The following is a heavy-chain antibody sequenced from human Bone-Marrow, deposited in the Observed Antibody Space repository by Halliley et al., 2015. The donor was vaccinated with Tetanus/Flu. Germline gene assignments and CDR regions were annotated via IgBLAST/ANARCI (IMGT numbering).Heavy chain of an antibody. CDR1: GWSISSGGHY. CDR3: ARGLAYYDFRSGYPSGYFDL. V-gene: IGHV4-31*03. Sequence: TLSLTCTVSGWSISSGGHYWSWIRQHPGKGLEWIGYIYYSGSTYYNPSLKSRVTISVDTTKNQFSLKLSSVTAADTAVYHCARGLAYYDFRSGYPSGYFDLWGRGPLVTVSS. J-gene: IGHJ2*01. CDR2: IYYSGST. D-gene: IGHD3-3*01.